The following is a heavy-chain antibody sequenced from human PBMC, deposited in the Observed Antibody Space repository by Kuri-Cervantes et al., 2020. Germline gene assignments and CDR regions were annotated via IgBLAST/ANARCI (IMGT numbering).Heavy chain of an antibody. D-gene: IGHD3-16*02. CDR2: IYYSGST. Sequence: SETLSLTCTVSGGSITNFYWSWIRQPPGRGLEWIGYIYYSGSTNYNPSLKSRVTISVDTSKNQFSLKLNSVTAADTAVYYCARGINDYVWGSYHHFDYWGQGTLVTVSS. CDR1: GGSITNFY. CDR3: ARGINDYVWGSYHHFDY. J-gene: IGHJ4*02. V-gene: IGHV4-59*08.